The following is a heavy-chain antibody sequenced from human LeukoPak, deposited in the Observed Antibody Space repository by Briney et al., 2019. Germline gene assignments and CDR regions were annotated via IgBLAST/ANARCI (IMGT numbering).Heavy chain of an antibody. J-gene: IGHJ3*02. Sequence: GGSLRLSCAASGFPFSGYGMHWVRRAPGKGLEGVEVILNDGSQEKYADSVKGRFTISRDNSKNTLFLQMNSLRAEDTAVYYCARDDALGDNALDIWGQGTMVTVSS. V-gene: IGHV3-33*08. CDR2: ILNDGSQE. D-gene: IGHD3-16*01. CDR1: GFPFSGYG. CDR3: ARDDALGDNALDI.